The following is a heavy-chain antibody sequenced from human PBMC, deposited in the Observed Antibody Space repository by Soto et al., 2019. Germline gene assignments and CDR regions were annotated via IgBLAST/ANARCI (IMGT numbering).Heavy chain of an antibody. CDR1: GFSLHTSQVG. J-gene: IGHJ4*02. D-gene: IGHD1-26*01. CDR2: IYWDDDK. CDR3: AYGALYRGSFWDGGYFDP. Sequence: QITLRESGPTRVRPTQTLSLTCTFSGFSLHTSQVGVGWIRQPPGKALEWLALIYWDDDKRYSPSLKSRLSITKNTPENLVVLIMTNRDPVDTATYFCAYGALYRGSFWDGGYFDPGGQGALTTVSS. V-gene: IGHV2-5*02.